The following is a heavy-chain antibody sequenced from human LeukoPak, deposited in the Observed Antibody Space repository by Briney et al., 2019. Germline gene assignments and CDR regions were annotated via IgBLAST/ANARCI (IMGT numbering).Heavy chain of an antibody. CDR1: GYTFDNYG. CDR2: IDTDNGNT. Sequence: ASVKVSCKTSGYTFDNYGISWVRQAPGQGPEWMGRIDTDNGNTHYAQNFRGRLTMTTDTSTSTAYMELRSLRSDDTAVYYCAKDMIGASDAFDVWGQGTLATVSS. D-gene: IGHD3-16*01. CDR3: AKDMIGASDAFDV. J-gene: IGHJ3*01. V-gene: IGHV1-18*01.